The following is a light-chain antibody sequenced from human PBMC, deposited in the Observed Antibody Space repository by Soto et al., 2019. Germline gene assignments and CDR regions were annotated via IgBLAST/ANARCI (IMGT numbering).Light chain of an antibody. CDR1: QSVSSSY. V-gene: IGKV3-20*01. J-gene: IGKJ1*01. CDR2: GAS. Sequence: VMTQSPATLSVSPGERATLSCRASQSVSSSYLAWYQQKPGQAPRLLIYGASSRATGIPDRFSGSGSGTDFTLTISRLEPEDFAVYYCQQYGSSPQRTFGQGTKVDIK. CDR3: QQYGSSPQRT.